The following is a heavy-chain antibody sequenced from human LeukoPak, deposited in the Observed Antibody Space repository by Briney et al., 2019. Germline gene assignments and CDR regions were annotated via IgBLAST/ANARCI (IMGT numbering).Heavy chain of an antibody. CDR2: ILYDGSNK. Sequence: PGGSLRLSCAASGFTFSSYGMHWVRQARGKGLEWVAFILYDGSNKYYADSVKGRFTISRDNSKNTLYLQMNSLRAEDTAVYYCAKDQEIFGVVIIAPFDYWGQGTLVTVSS. J-gene: IGHJ4*02. D-gene: IGHD3-3*01. CDR3: AKDQEIFGVVIIAPFDY. V-gene: IGHV3-30*02. CDR1: GFTFSSYG.